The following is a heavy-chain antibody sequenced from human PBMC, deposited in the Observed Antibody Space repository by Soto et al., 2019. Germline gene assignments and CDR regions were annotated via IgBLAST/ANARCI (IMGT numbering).Heavy chain of an antibody. D-gene: IGHD2-2*01. J-gene: IGHJ5*02. Sequence: ASVKVSCKASGYTFTRSGISWVRQAPGQGLEWMGWISTYNGDTNYAQTFQGRVTMTTDTSTSTVYMELRSLRSDDTAVYYCARDPTDIVVVPAARRFDPWGQGTLVTVSS. CDR3: ARDPTDIVVVPAARRFDP. V-gene: IGHV1-18*01. CDR1: GYTFTRSG. CDR2: ISTYNGDT.